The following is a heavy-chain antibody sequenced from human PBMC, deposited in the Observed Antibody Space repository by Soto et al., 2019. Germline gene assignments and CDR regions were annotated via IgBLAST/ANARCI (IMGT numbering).Heavy chain of an antibody. CDR2: ISYDGSNK. Sequence: PWGALVVSCAASGFTFSIYGMRWVRQAPGKGLDWVAVISYDGSNKYYADSVKGRFTISRDNSKNTLYLQMNSLRAEDTAVYYCAKDPRYSGTGEGYWGQGTMVTVSS. V-gene: IGHV3-30*18. D-gene: IGHD1-26*01. CDR3: AKDPRYSGTGEGY. CDR1: GFTFSIYG. J-gene: IGHJ4*02.